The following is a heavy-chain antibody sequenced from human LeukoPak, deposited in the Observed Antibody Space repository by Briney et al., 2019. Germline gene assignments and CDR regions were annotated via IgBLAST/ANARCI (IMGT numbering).Heavy chain of an antibody. CDR2: NNHSGIT. D-gene: IGHD2-15*01. CDR1: GGAFSNYY. V-gene: IGHV4-34*01. Sequence: SETLSLTCAVYGGAFSNYYWSWIRQCPGQGLEWILHNNHSGITNYTPSLKSRVTISVDTSKNQSSLKMSSVTAADTAVYYCARPEDYASVGKSSFFNRCGQGTLVTVSS. J-gene: IGHJ1*01. CDR3: ARPEDYASVGKSSFFNR.